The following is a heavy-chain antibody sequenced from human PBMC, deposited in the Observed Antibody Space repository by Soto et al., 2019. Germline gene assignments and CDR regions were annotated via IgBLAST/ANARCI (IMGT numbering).Heavy chain of an antibody. CDR1: GGSISSSGYS. CDR2: IYHSGST. CDR3: ARAKAPLYSSSWYWFDP. Sequence: SETLSLTCAVSGGSISSSGYSWSWIRQPPGKGLEWIGYIYHSGSTYYIPSLKSRVTISVDTSKNQFSLKLSSVTAADTAVYYCARAKAPLYSSSWYWFDPWGQGTLVTVSS. V-gene: IGHV4-30-2*01. D-gene: IGHD6-13*01. J-gene: IGHJ5*02.